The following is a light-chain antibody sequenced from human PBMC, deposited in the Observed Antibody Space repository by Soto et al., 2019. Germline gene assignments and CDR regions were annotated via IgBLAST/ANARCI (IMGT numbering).Light chain of an antibody. V-gene: IGLV1-51*01. J-gene: IGLJ2*01. CDR2: DND. Sequence: QSVLTQPPSVSAAPGQKVSISCSGSSSNIGNNYVFWYQQLPGTAPKLLIYDNDKRPSGIPDRFAGSKSGTSATLGITGRQTGDEADCYCATWDRSRSVGVFGGGTKVTVL. CDR3: ATWDRSRSVGV. CDR1: SSNIGNNY.